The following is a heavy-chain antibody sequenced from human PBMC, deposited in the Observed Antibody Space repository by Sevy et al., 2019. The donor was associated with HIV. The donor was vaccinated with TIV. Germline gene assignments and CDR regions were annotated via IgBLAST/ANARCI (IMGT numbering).Heavy chain of an antibody. Sequence: GGSLRLSCAASGFTVSSNYMSWVRQAPGKGLEWVSVIYSGGSTYYADSVKGRFTISRDNSKNTLYLQMNSLRAEDTAVYYCAKDLGRVVRGVIIAFDIWGQGTMVTVSS. CDR2: IYSGGST. D-gene: IGHD3-10*01. V-gene: IGHV3-53*01. CDR3: AKDLGRVVRGVIIAFDI. J-gene: IGHJ3*02. CDR1: GFTVSSNY.